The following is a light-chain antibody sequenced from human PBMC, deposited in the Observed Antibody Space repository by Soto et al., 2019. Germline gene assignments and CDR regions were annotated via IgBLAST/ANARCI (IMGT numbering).Light chain of an antibody. CDR2: END. CDR3: QSSDRGLAHVV. J-gene: IGLJ2*01. Sequence: QPVLTQAPSVSGAPGQRVTISCAGSTSNIGAGYDVHWYQQLPGKAPKVLVYENDKRPSGVPDRFSGSKSGTSGSLAITGLHAEDEADYYCQSSDRGLAHVVFGGGTKVTVL. V-gene: IGLV1-40*01. CDR1: TSNIGAGYD.